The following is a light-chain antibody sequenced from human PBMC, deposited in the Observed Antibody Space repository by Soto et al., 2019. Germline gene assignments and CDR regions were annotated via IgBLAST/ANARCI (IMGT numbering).Light chain of an antibody. Sequence: QSALTQPASVSGSPGQSITISCTGTSSDVGSYNLVSWYQQHPGKAPKLMIYEGSKRPSGVSNRFSGSKSGNTVSLTISGLQSEDEADYYCCSYASSRGLVFGGGTKLTVL. V-gene: IGLV2-23*01. CDR1: SSDVGSYNL. J-gene: IGLJ2*01. CDR3: CSYASSRGLV. CDR2: EGS.